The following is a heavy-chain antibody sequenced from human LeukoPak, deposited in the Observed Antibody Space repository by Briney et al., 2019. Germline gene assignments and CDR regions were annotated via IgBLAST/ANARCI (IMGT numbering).Heavy chain of an antibody. D-gene: IGHD1-7*01. J-gene: IGHJ4*02. CDR3: ATINWNYSIGFEY. V-gene: IGHV1-69*05. Sequence: ASVKVSCKASGGTFSSYAISWVRQAPGQGLEWMGGIIPIFGTANYAQKFQGRVTITTDESTSTAYMELSGLRSEDTAVYYCATINWNYSIGFEYWGQGTLVTVSS. CDR2: IIPIFGTA. CDR1: GGTFSSYA.